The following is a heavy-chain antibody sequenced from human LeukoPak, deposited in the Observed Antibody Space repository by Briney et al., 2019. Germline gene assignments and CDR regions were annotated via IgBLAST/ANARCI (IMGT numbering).Heavy chain of an antibody. CDR2: ISRDGSST. Sequence: PGGSLRLSCASSGFNFADYATHWVRQSPGKGLEWISLISRDGSSTYYGDAVKGRFTTSRDNSKNYLFLQMDSLRVDDTAFYFCAKDHDSGDYLAFYMDVWGKGTTVTVS. CDR3: AKDHDSGDYLAFYMDV. J-gene: IGHJ6*03. D-gene: IGHD4-17*01. V-gene: IGHV3-43D*04. CDR1: GFNFADYA.